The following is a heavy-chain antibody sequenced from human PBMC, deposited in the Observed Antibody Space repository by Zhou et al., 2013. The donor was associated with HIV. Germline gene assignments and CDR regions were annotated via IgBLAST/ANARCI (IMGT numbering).Heavy chain of an antibody. D-gene: IGHD3-3*01. CDR1: GYTFTTYY. CDR2: INPSGGST. V-gene: IGHV1-46*01. Sequence: QVQLVQSGAEVKRPGASVKVSCKASGYTFTTYYMHWVRQAPGQGLEWMGVINPSGGSTSYAQKFQGRVTMTRDTSTSTVYMELSSLRSEDTAVYYCARDLKGLDFGVGNYYYYGMDVWGQGTTVTVSS. J-gene: IGHJ6*02. CDR3: ARDLKGLDFGVGNYYYYGMDV.